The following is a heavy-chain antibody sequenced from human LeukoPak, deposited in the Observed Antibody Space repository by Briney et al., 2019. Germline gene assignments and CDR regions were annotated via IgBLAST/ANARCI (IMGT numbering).Heavy chain of an antibody. Sequence: SVKVSCKASGGTLSSYTISWVRQAPGQGLEWMGRIIPILGIANYAQKFQGRVTITADKSTSTAYMELSSLRSEDTAVYYCARDPVYCSSTSCREYFQHRGQGTLVTVSS. D-gene: IGHD2-2*01. CDR2: IIPILGIA. J-gene: IGHJ1*01. CDR3: ARDPVYCSSTSCREYFQH. CDR1: GGTLSSYT. V-gene: IGHV1-69*04.